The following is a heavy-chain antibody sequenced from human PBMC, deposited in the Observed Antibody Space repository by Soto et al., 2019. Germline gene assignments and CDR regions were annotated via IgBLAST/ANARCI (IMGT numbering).Heavy chain of an antibody. D-gene: IGHD2-15*01. V-gene: IGHV4-34*01. CDR1: GGSFSGYY. J-gene: IGHJ4*02. CDR3: ARGEGDIVY. Sequence: QVQLQQWGAGLLKPSETLSLTCAVYGGSFSGYYWSWIRQPPGKGLEWIGEINHSRSANYNPSLKSRVTISVDTSKNQFSLKLSSVTAADTAVYYCARGEGDIVYWGQGTLVTVSS. CDR2: INHSRSA.